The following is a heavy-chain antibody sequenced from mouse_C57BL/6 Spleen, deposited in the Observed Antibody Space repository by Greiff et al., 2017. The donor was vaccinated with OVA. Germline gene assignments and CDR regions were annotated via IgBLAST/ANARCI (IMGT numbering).Heavy chain of an antibody. CDR1: GYAFTNYL. D-gene: IGHD4-1*01. Sequence: VQLQQSGAELVRPGTSVKVSCKASGYAFTNYLIEWVKQRPGQGLEWIGVINPGSGGTNYNEKFKGKATLTADKSSSTAYMQLSSLTSEDSAVYFCARSGVSFFDYWGQGTTLTVSS. J-gene: IGHJ2*01. V-gene: IGHV1-54*01. CDR3: ARSGVSFFDY. CDR2: INPGSGGT.